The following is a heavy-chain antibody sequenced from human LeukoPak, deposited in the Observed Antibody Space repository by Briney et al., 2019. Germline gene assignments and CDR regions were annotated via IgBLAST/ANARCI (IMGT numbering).Heavy chain of an antibody. CDR3: ARGRGGDIVVVPAAIDY. J-gene: IGHJ4*02. CDR2: IYYSGST. V-gene: IGHV4-39*07. Sequence: SETLSLTCTVSGGSISSSSYYWGWIRQPPGKGLDWIGSIYYSGSTYYNPSLKSRVTISVDTSKNQFSLKLSSVTAADTAVYYCARGRGGDIVVVPAAIDYWGQGTLVTVSS. D-gene: IGHD2-2*01. CDR1: GGSISSSSYY.